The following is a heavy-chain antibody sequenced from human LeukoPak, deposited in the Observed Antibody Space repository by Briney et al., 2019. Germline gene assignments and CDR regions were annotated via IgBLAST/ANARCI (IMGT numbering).Heavy chain of an antibody. Sequence: KGGESLKISCKGSGYKFSNYWIAWVRQMPGRGLEWMGIIYPGDSDTRYSPSFQGQVTISADKSISTAYLQWSSLKASDTAMYYCARQFRDSSGYYSYYFDYWGQGTLVTVSS. CDR1: GYKFSNYW. CDR3: ARQFRDSSGYYSYYFDY. CDR2: IYPGDSDT. J-gene: IGHJ4*02. D-gene: IGHD3-22*01. V-gene: IGHV5-51*01.